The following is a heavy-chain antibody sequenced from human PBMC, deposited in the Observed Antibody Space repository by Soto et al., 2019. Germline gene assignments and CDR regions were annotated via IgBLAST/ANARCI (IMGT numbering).Heavy chain of an antibody. J-gene: IGHJ4*02. CDR2: ISGSGGST. V-gene: IGHV3-23*01. Sequence: PGGSLRLSCAASGFTFSSYAMSWVRQAPGKGLEWVSAISGSGGSTYYADSVRGRFTISRDNSKNTLYLQMNSLRAEDTAVYYCAKEGKNCSSTSCYPYYFDYWGQGTLVTVSS. CDR1: GFTFSSYA. CDR3: AKEGKNCSSTSCYPYYFDY. D-gene: IGHD2-2*01.